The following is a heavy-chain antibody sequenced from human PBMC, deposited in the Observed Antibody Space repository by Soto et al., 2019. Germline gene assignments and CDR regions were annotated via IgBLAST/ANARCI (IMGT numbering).Heavy chain of an antibody. Sequence: QVQLQESGPGLVKPSQTLSLTCTVSGGSISSGGYYWSWIRQHPGKGLEWIGYIYYNGDTYYNPSLTSRVSISIDTSKNQFSLRLTSVTAADTAVYYCARSHRDNWGSPDYFDYWGQGTLVTGSS. V-gene: IGHV4-31*03. CDR3: ARSHRDNWGSPDYFDY. J-gene: IGHJ4*02. CDR1: GGSISSGGYY. D-gene: IGHD7-27*01. CDR2: IYYNGDT.